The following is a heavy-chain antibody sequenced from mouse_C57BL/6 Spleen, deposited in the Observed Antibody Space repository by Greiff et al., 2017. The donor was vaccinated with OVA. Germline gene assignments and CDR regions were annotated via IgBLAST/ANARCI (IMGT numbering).Heavy chain of an antibody. D-gene: IGHD3-2*02. J-gene: IGHJ2*01. CDR3: ARQLRLNYFDY. CDR1: GYTFTSYW. V-gene: IGHV1-52*01. Sequence: QVQLQQPGAELVRPGSSVKLSCKASGYTFTSYWMHWVKQRPIQGLEWIGNIDPSDSETHYNQKFKDKATLTVDKSSSTAYMQLSSLTSEDSAVYYCARQLRLNYFDYWGQGTTLTVSS. CDR2: IDPSDSET.